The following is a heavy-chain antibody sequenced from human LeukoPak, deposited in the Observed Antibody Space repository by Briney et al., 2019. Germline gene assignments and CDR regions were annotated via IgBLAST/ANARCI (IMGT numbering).Heavy chain of an antibody. Sequence: SETLCLTCTVSGGSISTYYWSWIRQPPGKGLEWIGYIYYSGSTNYNPSLKSRVTISVDTSKNQFSLKLSSVTAADTAVYYCARQQWLEQDAFDIWGQGTMVTVSS. CDR3: ARQQWLEQDAFDI. D-gene: IGHD6-19*01. V-gene: IGHV4-59*08. J-gene: IGHJ3*02. CDR2: IYYSGST. CDR1: GGSISTYY.